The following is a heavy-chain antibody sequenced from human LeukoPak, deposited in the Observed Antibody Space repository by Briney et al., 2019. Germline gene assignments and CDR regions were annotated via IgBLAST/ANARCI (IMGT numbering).Heavy chain of an antibody. CDR1: GGSISSYY. CDR3: ARDRGDSTPFDY. CDR2: IYYSGST. Sequence: PSETLSLTCTVSGGSISSYYWSWIRQPPGKGLEWIGYIYYSGSTNYNPSLKSRVTISVDTSKNQFSLKLSSVTAADTAVYYRARDRGDSTPFDYWGQGTLVTVSS. J-gene: IGHJ4*02. D-gene: IGHD4-17*01. V-gene: IGHV4-59*01.